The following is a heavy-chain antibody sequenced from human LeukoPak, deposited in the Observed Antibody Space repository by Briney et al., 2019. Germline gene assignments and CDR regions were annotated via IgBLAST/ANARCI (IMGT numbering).Heavy chain of an antibody. J-gene: IGHJ4*02. Sequence: GGSLRLSCAASGFTFSSYAMHWVRQAPGKGLEWVAVISYDGSNKYYADSVKGRFTISRDNSKNTLYLQMNSLRAEDTAVYYCAGGIAAAKDYWGQGTLVTASS. D-gene: IGHD6-13*01. CDR1: GFTFSSYA. CDR2: ISYDGSNK. V-gene: IGHV3-30-3*01. CDR3: AGGIAAAKDY.